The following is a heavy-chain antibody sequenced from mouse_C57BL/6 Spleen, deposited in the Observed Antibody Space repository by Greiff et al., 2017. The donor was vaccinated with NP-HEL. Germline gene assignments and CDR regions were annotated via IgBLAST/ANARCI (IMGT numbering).Heavy chain of an antibody. CDR3: ARDEDYASWFAY. D-gene: IGHD1-1*01. V-gene: IGHV5-4*01. CDR2: SSDGGSYT. Sequence: EVKLVESGGGLVKPGGSLKLSCAASGFTFSSYAMSWVRQTPEKRLDWVATSSDGGSYTYDPDNVKGRFTISRDNAKNNLYLQMSHLKSEDTAMYYCARDEDYASWFAYWGQGTLVTVSA. J-gene: IGHJ3*01. CDR1: GFTFSSYA.